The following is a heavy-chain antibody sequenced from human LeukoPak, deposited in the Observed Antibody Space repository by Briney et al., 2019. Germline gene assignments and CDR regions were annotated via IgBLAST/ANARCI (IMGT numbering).Heavy chain of an antibody. CDR1: GGTFSSYA. D-gene: IGHD3-3*01. CDR2: IIPIFGTA. CDR3: ARAVTIFGVVIKSWFDP. V-gene: IGHV1-69*13. Sequence: SVKVSRKASGGTFSSYAISWVRQAPGQGLEWMGGIIPIFGTANYAQKFQGRVTITADESTSTAYMELSSLRSEDTAVYYCARAVTIFGVVIKSWFDPWGQGTLVTVSS. J-gene: IGHJ5*02.